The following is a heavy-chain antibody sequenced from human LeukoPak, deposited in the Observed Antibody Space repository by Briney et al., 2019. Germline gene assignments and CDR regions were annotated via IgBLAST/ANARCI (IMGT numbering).Heavy chain of an antibody. J-gene: IGHJ3*02. CDR1: GGSISSGDYY. CDR3: ARRPIVGSTRDAFDI. V-gene: IGHV4-30-4*08. Sequence: SETLSLTCTVSGGSISSGDYYWSWIRQPPGKGLEWIGYIFYSEGTYYNPSLKSRVTTSVDTSKNQFSLKLRSVTAADTAVYYCARRPIVGSTRDAFDIWGQGTMVTVSS. D-gene: IGHD1-26*01. CDR2: IFYSEGT.